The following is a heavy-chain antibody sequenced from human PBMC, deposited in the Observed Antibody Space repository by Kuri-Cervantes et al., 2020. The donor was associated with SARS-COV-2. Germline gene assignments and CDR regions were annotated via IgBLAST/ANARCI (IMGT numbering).Heavy chain of an antibody. CDR1: GFTFSGYS. J-gene: IGHJ4*02. CDR2: IDSSSYYI. D-gene: IGHD7-27*01. CDR3: AREEGGELGEAFDY. Sequence: GESLKISCAASGFTFSGYSMNWIRQAPGKGLEWVASIDSSSYYIYHADSVKGRLTITRDNAKTSLYLQMNRLKLEDTAVYYCAREEGGELGEAFDYWGQGALVTVSS. V-gene: IGHV3-21*01.